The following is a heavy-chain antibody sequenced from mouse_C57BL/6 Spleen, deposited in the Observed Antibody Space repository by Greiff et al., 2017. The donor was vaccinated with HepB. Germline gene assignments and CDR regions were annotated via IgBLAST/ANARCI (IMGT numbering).Heavy chain of an antibody. CDR1: GYTFTSYW. V-gene: IGHV1-53*01. J-gene: IGHJ2*01. D-gene: IGHD4-1*01. CDR2: INPSNGGT. Sequence: QVQLQQPGTELVKPGASVKLSCKASGYTFTSYWMHWVKQRPGQGLEWIGNINPSNGGTNYNEKFKSKATLTVDKSSSTAYMTLSSLTSEVSAVHYYASNWDSVWYFDYWGPGTTLTVSS. CDR3: ASNWDSVWYFDY.